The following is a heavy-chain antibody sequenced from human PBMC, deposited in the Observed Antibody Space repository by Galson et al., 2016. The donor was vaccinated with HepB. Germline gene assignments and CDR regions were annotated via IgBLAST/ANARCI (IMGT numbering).Heavy chain of an antibody. CDR3: ARERGMTTIFVDV. CDR1: GFLFGTYT. V-gene: IGHV3-30*04. CDR2: ISYDGRNT. D-gene: IGHD5-24*01. Sequence: SLRLSCAPSGFLFGTYTMHWVRQAPGKGLEWVSVISYDGRNTYYADSVKGRFTISRDNFKNTLYLEMNSLRPEDTAVYYCARERGMTTIFVDVWGQGTTVTVSS. J-gene: IGHJ6*02.